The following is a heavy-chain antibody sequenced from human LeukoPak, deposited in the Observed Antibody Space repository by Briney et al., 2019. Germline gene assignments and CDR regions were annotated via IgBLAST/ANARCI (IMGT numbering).Heavy chain of an antibody. CDR2: IYPGDSDT. D-gene: IGHD3-10*01. J-gene: IGHJ6*02. CDR1: GYSFTGSW. Sequence: NHGESLKISCQASGYSFTGSWIGWARQMPGKGLEWMGIIYPGDSDTRYSPSFQGQVTISADKSISTAYLQWSSLKASDTAMYYCARHLYGPGSSYYYYYGMDVWGQGTTVTVSS. CDR3: ARHLYGPGSSYYYYYGMDV. V-gene: IGHV5-51*01.